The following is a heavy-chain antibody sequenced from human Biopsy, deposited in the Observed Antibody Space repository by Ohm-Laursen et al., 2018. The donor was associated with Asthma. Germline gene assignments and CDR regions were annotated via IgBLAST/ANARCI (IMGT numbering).Heavy chain of an antibody. V-gene: IGHV3-9*01. CDR3: AREGVAGTHIED. J-gene: IGHJ4*02. CDR2: VSWNSGSI. CDR1: GFAVSRDY. D-gene: IGHD6-19*01. Sequence: SLRLSCAASGFAVSRDYMFWARQAPGKGLEWVSGVSWNSGSIDYADSVKGRFTISRDNAKNTLSLQMNSLTAEDTAVYYCAREGVAGTHIEDWGQGTLVTVSS.